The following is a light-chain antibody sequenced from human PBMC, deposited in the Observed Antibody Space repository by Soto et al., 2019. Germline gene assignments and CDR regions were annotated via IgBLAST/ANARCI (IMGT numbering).Light chain of an antibody. CDR3: QKYYSAPFT. Sequence: DIQMTQSPSSLSASVGDRVTIACRASQDVRSYLAWYQQKPGKIPKLLIYTASTLQSGVPSRFSGSGSGTNFSLTISNLQPEDVATYYCQKYYSAPFTFGGGTRVEI. V-gene: IGKV1-27*01. J-gene: IGKJ4*01. CDR2: TAS. CDR1: QDVRSY.